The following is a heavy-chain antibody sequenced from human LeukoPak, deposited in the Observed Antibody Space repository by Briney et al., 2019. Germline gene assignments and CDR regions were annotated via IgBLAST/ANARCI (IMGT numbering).Heavy chain of an antibody. Sequence: ASVKVSCTASGYTFTSHYMHWVRQAPGQGLEWMGIINPSGGSASYAQKFQGRVTMTRDTSTSTVYMELSSLRSEDTAVYYCARGVAAPLDHFDYWGQGTLVTVSS. CDR3: ARGVAAPLDHFDY. V-gene: IGHV1-46*01. CDR2: INPSGGSA. D-gene: IGHD6-6*01. J-gene: IGHJ4*02. CDR1: GYTFTSHY.